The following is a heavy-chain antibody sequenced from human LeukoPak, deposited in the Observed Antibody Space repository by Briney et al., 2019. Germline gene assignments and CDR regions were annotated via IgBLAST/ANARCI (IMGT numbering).Heavy chain of an antibody. CDR3: ARGATTVDYYYYYMDV. Sequence: ASVKVSCKASGYTFTTYYIHWVRQGPGQGLEWMGMINPSVGSTKYAQNFQGRVTMTRDTSTSTVYMDLSSLSSDDTAVYYCARGATTVDYYYYYMDVWGTGTTVTMSS. CDR1: GYTFTTYY. V-gene: IGHV1-46*01. J-gene: IGHJ6*03. D-gene: IGHD4-23*01. CDR2: INPSVGST.